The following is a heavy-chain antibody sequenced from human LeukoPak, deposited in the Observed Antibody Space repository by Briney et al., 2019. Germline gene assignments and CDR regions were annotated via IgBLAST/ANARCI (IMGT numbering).Heavy chain of an antibody. V-gene: IGHV1-69*05. CDR1: GGTFSSYA. D-gene: IGHD2-2*01. CDR2: IIPIFGTA. CDR3: ARDSSVVVPAVFDAFDI. J-gene: IGHJ3*02. Sequence: GASVKVSCKASGGTFSSYAISWVRQAPGQGLEWMGGIIPIFGTANYAQKFQGRVTITTDESTSTAYMELSSLRSEDTAVYYCARDSSVVVPAVFDAFDIWAKGQWSPSLQ.